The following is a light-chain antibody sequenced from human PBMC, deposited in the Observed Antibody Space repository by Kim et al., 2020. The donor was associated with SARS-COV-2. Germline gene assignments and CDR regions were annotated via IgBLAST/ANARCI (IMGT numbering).Light chain of an antibody. CDR1: NSNIRAGYY. CDR2: SNN. CDR3: QSYDTTLSTPVV. V-gene: IGLV1-40*01. J-gene: IGLJ3*02. Sequence: VTIACTRSNSNIRAGYYVQWYQQLPGRAPNLLIYSNNNRPAGVPDRFSGSKSGTSASLAITGLRAEDEADYYCQSYDTTLSTPVVFGGGTQLTVL.